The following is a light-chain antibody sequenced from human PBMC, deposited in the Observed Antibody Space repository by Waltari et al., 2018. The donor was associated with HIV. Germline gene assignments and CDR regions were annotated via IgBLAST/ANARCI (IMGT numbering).Light chain of an antibody. Sequence: NFLLTQPHSVSGSPGTTVIISCTRSSGSIDSNYVQWYQQRPGSAPIILIYEDSERPSGVSERFSASIDSSSNSASLTISGLKTEDEADYYCQSSDSIIAVFGGGTKLTVL. V-gene: IGLV6-57*03. J-gene: IGLJ3*02. CDR3: QSSDSIIAV. CDR1: SGSIDSNY. CDR2: EDS.